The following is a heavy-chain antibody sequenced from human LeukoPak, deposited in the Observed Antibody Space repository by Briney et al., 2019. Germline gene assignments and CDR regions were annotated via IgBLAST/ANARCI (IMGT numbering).Heavy chain of an antibody. J-gene: IGHJ5*02. Sequence: SETLSLTCAVYGGSFSGYYWSWIRQPPGKGLEWIGDINHSGSTNYNPSLKSRVTISVDTSKNQFSLKLSSVTAADTAVYYCARVPRYDYVWGSYRSNWFDPWGQGTLVTVSS. CDR2: INHSGST. D-gene: IGHD3-16*02. V-gene: IGHV4-34*01. CDR1: GGSFSGYY. CDR3: ARVPRYDYVWGSYRSNWFDP.